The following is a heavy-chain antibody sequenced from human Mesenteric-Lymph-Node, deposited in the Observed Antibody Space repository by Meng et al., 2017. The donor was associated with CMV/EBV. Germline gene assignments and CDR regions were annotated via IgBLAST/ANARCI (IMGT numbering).Heavy chain of an antibody. CDR3: ARGMDNSGYEFDY. D-gene: IGHD3-22*01. CDR1: GFTFNNYA. Sequence: GESLKISCAASGFTFNNYAMHWVRQAPGKGLQYVSSISASGGSVYYADSVKDRFTISRDNSKNTLYLQMGSLRAEDMAVYYCARGMDNSGYEFDYWGQGTLVTVSS. J-gene: IGHJ4*02. CDR2: ISASGGSV. V-gene: IGHV3-64*02.